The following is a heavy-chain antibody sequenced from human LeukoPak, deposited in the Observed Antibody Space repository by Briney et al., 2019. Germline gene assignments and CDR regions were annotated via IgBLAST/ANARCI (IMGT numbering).Heavy chain of an antibody. V-gene: IGHV3-23*01. Sequence: PGGSLRLSGAASGFTFSSYAMSWVRQAPGKGLEWVSAISGSGGSTYYADSVKGRFTISRDNSKNTLYLQMNSLRAEDTAVYYCAKESPSPSIAAAGTVYWGQGSLVTVSS. CDR3: AKESPSPSIAAAGTVY. CDR1: GFTFSSYA. J-gene: IGHJ4*02. CDR2: ISGSGGST. D-gene: IGHD6-13*01.